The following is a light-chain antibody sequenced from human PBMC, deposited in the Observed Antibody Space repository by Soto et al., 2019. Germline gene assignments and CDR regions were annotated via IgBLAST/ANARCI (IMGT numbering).Light chain of an antibody. J-gene: IGKJ2*01. CDR3: QQYGNSPYP. Sequence: EIVLTQSPGTLSLSPGERVTLSCRASQSVNSGYLAWYQQKPGQAPRLLIYGASNRATGIPDRLSGSGSGTDFTLTISRLEPEDFAVYYCQQYGNSPYPFGQGTRLEIK. CDR2: GAS. V-gene: IGKV3-20*01. CDR1: QSVNSGY.